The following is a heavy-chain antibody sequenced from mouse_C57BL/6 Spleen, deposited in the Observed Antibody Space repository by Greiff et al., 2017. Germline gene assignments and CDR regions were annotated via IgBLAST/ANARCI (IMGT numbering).Heavy chain of an antibody. CDR1: GFTFSSYG. J-gene: IGHJ4*01. CDR2: ISSGGSYT. D-gene: IGHD1-1*01. Sequence: DVKLVESGGDLVKPGGSLKLSCAASGFTFSSYGMSWVRQTPDKRLEWVATISSGGSYTYYPDSVKGRFTISRDNAKNTLYLQMSSLKSEDTAMYYCARAYYYGSSYDYYAMDYWGQGTSVTVSS. CDR3: ARAYYYGSSYDYYAMDY. V-gene: IGHV5-6*02.